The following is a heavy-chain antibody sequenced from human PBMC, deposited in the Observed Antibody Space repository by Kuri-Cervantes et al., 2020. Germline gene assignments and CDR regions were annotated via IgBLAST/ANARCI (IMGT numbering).Heavy chain of an antibody. CDR1: GGSISSSSYY. CDR2: ISGSGGST. CDR3: ARDQGRNCTTTDCSLYT. J-gene: IGHJ5*02. Sequence: GGSLRLSCTVSGGSISSSSYYWGWIRQPPGKGLEWVSAISGSGGSTYYADSVKGRFTISRDNAKNTLFLQMNSLVAEDTAMYYCARDQGRNCTTTDCSLYTWGQGTLVTVSS. V-gene: IGHV3-23*01. D-gene: IGHD2-2*01.